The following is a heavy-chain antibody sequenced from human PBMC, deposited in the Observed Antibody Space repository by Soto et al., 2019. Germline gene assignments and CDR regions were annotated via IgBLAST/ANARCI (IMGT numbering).Heavy chain of an antibody. J-gene: IGHJ4*02. CDR2: IFSNDEK. D-gene: IGHD5-18*01. Sequence: QVTLKESGPVLVKPTETLTLTCTVSGFSLSNAKMGVSWIRQPPGKALEWLAHIFSNDEKSYTTSLKSRLTISKDTSKSQVVLTMTNIDPVDTATYYCARTVDTTMVFSRFDYWGKGTLVTVSS. CDR1: GFSLSNAKMG. CDR3: ARTVDTTMVFSRFDY. V-gene: IGHV2-26*01.